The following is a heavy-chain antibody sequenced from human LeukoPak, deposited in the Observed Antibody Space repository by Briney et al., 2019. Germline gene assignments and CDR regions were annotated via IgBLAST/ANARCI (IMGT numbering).Heavy chain of an antibody. J-gene: IGHJ6*03. CDR1: GFTFSSYA. Sequence: PGGSLRLSCAASGFTFSSYAMSWVRQAPGKGLEWVSAISGSGGSTYYADSVKGRFTIFRDNSKNTLYLQMNSLRAEDTAVYYCAREYSLLWFGELSGPMDVWGKGTTVTISS. D-gene: IGHD3-10*01. CDR3: AREYSLLWFGELSGPMDV. V-gene: IGHV3-23*01. CDR2: ISGSGGST.